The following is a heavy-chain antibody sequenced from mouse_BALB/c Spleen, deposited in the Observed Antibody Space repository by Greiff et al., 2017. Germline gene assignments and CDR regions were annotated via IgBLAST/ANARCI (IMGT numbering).Heavy chain of an antibody. CDR1: GYTFTSYV. J-gene: IGHJ4*01. CDR3: AREGLRRNYYAMDY. D-gene: IGHD2-4*01. V-gene: IGHV1-14*01. Sequence: EVKLQESGPELVKPGASVKMSCKASGYTFTSYVMHWVKQKPGQGLEWIGYINPYNDGTKYNEKFKGKATLTSDKSSSTAYMELSSLTSEDSAVYYCAREGLRRNYYAMDYWGQGTSVTVSS. CDR2: INPYNDGT.